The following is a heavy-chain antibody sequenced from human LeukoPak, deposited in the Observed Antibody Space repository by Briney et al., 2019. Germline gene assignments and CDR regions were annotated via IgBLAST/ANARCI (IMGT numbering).Heavy chain of an antibody. CDR1: GGSISSGGYY. Sequence: SETLSLTCTVSGGSISSGGYYRSWIRQPPGKGLEWIGYIYHSGSTYYNPSLKSRVTISVDRSKNQFSLKLSSVTAADTAVYYCARGRRTEYSSYPPIDYWGQGTLVTVSS. CDR2: IYHSGST. D-gene: IGHD6-6*01. J-gene: IGHJ4*02. V-gene: IGHV4-30-2*01. CDR3: ARGRRTEYSSYPPIDY.